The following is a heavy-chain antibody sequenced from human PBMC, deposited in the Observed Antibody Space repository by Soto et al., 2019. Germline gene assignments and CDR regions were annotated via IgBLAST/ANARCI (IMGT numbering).Heavy chain of an antibody. D-gene: IGHD5-12*01. V-gene: IGHV3-30-3*01. CDR3: ARGRGRDGYNFLDY. CDR1: GFTFSSYA. J-gene: IGHJ4*02. Sequence: GGSLRLSCAASGFTFSSYAMHWVRQAPGKGLEWVAVISYDGSNKYYADSVKGRFTISRDNSKNTLYLQMNSLRAEDTAVYYCARGRGRDGYNFLDYWGQGTLVTVSS. CDR2: ISYDGSNK.